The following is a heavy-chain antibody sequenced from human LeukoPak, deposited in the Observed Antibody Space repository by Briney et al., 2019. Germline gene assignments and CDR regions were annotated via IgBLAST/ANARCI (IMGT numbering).Heavy chain of an antibody. CDR3: ARVSRSAVAVYYYYMDV. CDR2: IRTKSSGGTT. Sequence: GGSLRLSCAASGFTFSNYWVNWYRQALGKGLEWVCFIRTKSSGGTTEYAASAKGRFTISRDDSKSITYLQMNSLETEDTAVYYCARVSRSAVAVYYYYMDVWGKGTTVIVSS. D-gene: IGHD6-19*01. V-gene: IGHV3-49*03. CDR1: GFTFSNYW. J-gene: IGHJ6*03.